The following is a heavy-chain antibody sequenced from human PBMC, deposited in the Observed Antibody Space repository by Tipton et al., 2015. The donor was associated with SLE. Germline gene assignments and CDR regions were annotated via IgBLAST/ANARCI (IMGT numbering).Heavy chain of an antibody. CDR1: GGSISSSSYY. V-gene: IGHV4-39*07. CDR3: ARHRYRSSWYLESGSLDAFDI. Sequence: TLSLTCTVSGGSISSSSYYWGWIRQPPGKGLEWIGSIYYSGSTYYNPSLKSRVTISVDTSKNQFSLKLSSVTAADTAVYYCARHRYRSSWYLESGSLDAFDIWGQGTMVTVSS. D-gene: IGHD6-13*01. CDR2: IYYSGST. J-gene: IGHJ3*02.